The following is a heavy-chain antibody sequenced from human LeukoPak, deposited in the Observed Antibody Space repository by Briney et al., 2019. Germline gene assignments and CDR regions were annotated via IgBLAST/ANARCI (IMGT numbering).Heavy chain of an antibody. CDR2: IYYSGST. D-gene: IGHD3-22*01. J-gene: IGHJ4*02. CDR3: ARDSYYDSSGYQFDY. CDR1: GGSFSGYY. Sequence: SETLSLTCAVYGGSFSGYYWSWIRQPPGKGLEWIGYIYYSGSTNYNPSLKSRVTISVDTSKNQFSLKLSSVTAADTAVYYCARDSYYDSSGYQFDYWGQGTLVTVSS. V-gene: IGHV4-59*01.